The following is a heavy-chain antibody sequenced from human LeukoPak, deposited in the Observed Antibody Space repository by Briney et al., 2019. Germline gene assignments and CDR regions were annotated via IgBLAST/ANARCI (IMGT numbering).Heavy chain of an antibody. J-gene: IGHJ4*02. Sequence: SETLSLTCTVSGGSISSGSDYWGWIRQPPGKGLEWIGSMHYSGSTDYNPSLKSRVAISIDTSKNQFSLKLRFVTAADTAVYHCARLGYCSSTSCYMPSWGQGTLVTVSS. CDR1: GGSISSGSDY. CDR2: MHYSGST. D-gene: IGHD2-2*02. V-gene: IGHV4-39*01. CDR3: ARLGYCSSTSCYMPS.